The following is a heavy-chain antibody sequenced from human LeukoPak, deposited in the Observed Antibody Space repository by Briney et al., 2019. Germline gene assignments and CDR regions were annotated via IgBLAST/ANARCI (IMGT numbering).Heavy chain of an antibody. Sequence: SETLSLTCAVSGGSLSGYYWSWIRQPPGKGLEWIGEINHSGSTNYNPSLKSRVTISVDTSKNQFSLKLSSVTAADTAVYYCARHGYDYVWGSYRSTWFDPWGQGTLVTVSS. CDR3: ARHGYDYVWGSYRSTWFDP. D-gene: IGHD3-16*02. CDR1: GGSLSGYY. V-gene: IGHV4-34*01. J-gene: IGHJ5*02. CDR2: INHSGST.